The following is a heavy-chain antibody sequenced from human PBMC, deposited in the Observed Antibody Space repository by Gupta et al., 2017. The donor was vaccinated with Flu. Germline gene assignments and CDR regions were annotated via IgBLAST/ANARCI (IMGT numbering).Heavy chain of an antibody. D-gene: IGHD3-22*01. Sequence: EVQLQEYGGGFVQPGESLRLSCAASGFTFGNYAMNWVRQAPGKGLEWVARISASGDTTYDADAGRGRFSVSRDNSKNILYLQMKSLRAEDTAIYYCATDYYDSSRTESPYDYWGHGTVVNVSS. J-gene: IGHJ4*01. V-gene: IGHV3-23*01. CDR2: ISASGDTT. CDR3: ATDYYDSSRTESPYDY. CDR1: GFTFGNYA.